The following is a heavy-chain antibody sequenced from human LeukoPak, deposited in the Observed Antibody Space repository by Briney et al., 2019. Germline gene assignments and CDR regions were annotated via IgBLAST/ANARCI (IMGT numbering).Heavy chain of an antibody. CDR3: AIPDTYYYDSSGYYVY. CDR2: IWYDGSNI. Sequence: GGSLRLSCIASGFTFRRFGMHWVRQAPGKGLEWVAVIWYDGSNIEYADSVKGRFTISRDNSKNTLYLQMNSLRAEDTAVYYCAIPDTYYYDSSGYYVYWGQGTLVTVSS. V-gene: IGHV3-30*02. D-gene: IGHD3-22*01. J-gene: IGHJ4*02. CDR1: GFTFRRFG.